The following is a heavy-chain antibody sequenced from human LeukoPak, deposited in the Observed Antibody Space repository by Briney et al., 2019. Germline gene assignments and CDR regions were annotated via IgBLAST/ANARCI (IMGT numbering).Heavy chain of an antibody. J-gene: IGHJ3*02. CDR3: ARDPWRDYYDSSGCSAFDI. V-gene: IGHV1-18*01. CDR2: ISAYNGNT. CDR1: GYTFTSYG. Sequence: ASVKVSCKASGYTFTSYGISWVRQAPGQGLEWMGWISAYNGNTNYAQKLQGRVTMTTDTSTSTAYMELRSLRSDDTAVYYCARDPWRDYYDSSGCSAFDIWGQGTMVTVSS. D-gene: IGHD3-22*01.